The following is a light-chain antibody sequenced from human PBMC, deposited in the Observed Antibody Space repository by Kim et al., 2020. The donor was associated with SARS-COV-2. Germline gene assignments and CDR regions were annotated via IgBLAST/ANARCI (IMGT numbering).Light chain of an antibody. J-gene: IGKJ4*01. CDR1: QSILSSTNNKNY. CDR3: QQYYTAPIT. CDR2: GAS. V-gene: IGKV4-1*01. Sequence: DIVMTQSPDSLAVSLGARATISCKSSQSILSSTNNKNYLAWYQQKPGHPPNPVIYGASTRESGVPDRFSGSGSGTDFTLTISSLQAEDVAFYYCQQYYTAPITFGEGTKLEI.